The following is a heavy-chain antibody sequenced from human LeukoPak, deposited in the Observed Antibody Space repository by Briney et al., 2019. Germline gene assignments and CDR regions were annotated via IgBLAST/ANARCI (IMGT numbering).Heavy chain of an antibody. V-gene: IGHV1-8*03. D-gene: IGHD6-13*01. Sequence: ASVKVSCKASGYTFTSYDINWGRQATGQGLEWMGWMNPNRGNTGYAQKFQGRVTITRNTTISTAYMELSSLRSEDTGVYYCARLDARYPHIAAAGTDYWGQGTLATVPS. J-gene: IGHJ4*02. CDR3: ARLDARYPHIAAAGTDY. CDR1: GYTFTSYD. CDR2: MNPNRGNT.